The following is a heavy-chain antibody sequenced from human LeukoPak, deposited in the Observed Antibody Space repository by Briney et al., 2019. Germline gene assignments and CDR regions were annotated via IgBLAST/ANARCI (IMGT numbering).Heavy chain of an antibody. D-gene: IGHD2-2*01. CDR3: ARDQGCSSTSCHDGWFDP. Sequence: GSSVKVSCKASGGTFSSYTISWVRQAPGQGLDWMGRIIPILGIANYAQKFQGRVTITADKSTSTAYMELSSLRSEDTAVYYCARDQGCSSTSCHDGWFDPWGQGTLVTVSS. J-gene: IGHJ5*02. CDR1: GGTFSSYT. V-gene: IGHV1-69*04. CDR2: IIPILGIA.